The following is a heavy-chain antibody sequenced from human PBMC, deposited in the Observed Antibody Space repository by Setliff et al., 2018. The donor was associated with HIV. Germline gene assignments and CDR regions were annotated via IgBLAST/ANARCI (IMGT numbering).Heavy chain of an antibody. CDR1: GDSFNFNYYY. J-gene: IGHJ4*02. CDR3: ARQGGYNSPLMV. V-gene: IGHV4-61*01. D-gene: IGHD3-10*01. Sequence: PSETLSLTCTVSGDSFNFNYYYWTWIRQPPGKGLEWIGNVYYTGSTNYNPSLKSRVTISVDASKNQFFLQLISVTAADTAVYYCARQGGYNSPLMVWGQGKLVTVSS. CDR2: VYYTGST.